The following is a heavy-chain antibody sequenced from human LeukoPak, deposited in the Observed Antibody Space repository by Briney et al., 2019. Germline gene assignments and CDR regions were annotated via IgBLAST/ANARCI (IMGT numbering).Heavy chain of an antibody. V-gene: IGHV4-34*01. CDR2: INHSGST. Sequence: SETLSLTCAVYGGSFSGYYWSWIRQPPGKGLDWIGEINHSGSTNYNPSLKSRVAISVDTSKNQFSLKLSSVTAADTAVYYCARGGGYCSSASCYWAGWGQGTLVIVSS. CDR1: GGSFSGYY. D-gene: IGHD2-2*01. J-gene: IGHJ4*02. CDR3: ARGGGYCSSASCYWAG.